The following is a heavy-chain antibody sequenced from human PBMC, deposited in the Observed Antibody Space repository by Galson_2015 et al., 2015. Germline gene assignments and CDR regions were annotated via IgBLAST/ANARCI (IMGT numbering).Heavy chain of an antibody. J-gene: IGHJ4*02. V-gene: IGHV3-33*01. CDR2: IWYDGSNK. D-gene: IGHD2-15*01. CDR3: ARGVVVVAASPFDY. Sequence: SLRLSCAASGFTFSSYGMHWVRQAPGKGLEWVAVIWYDGSNKYYADSVKGRFTISRDNSKNTLYLQMNSLRAEDTAVYYCARGVVVVAASPFDYWGPGTLFTVSS. CDR1: GFTFSSYG.